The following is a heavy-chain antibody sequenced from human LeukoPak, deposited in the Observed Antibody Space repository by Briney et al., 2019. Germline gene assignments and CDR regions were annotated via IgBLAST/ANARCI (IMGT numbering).Heavy chain of an antibody. D-gene: IGHD6-13*01. CDR3: ASGAAAGIDY. J-gene: IGHJ4*02. Sequence: PSETLSLTCAVYGGSFSGYYWSWIRQPPAKVLEWIGEINHSGSTNYNPSLKSRVTISVDTCKNQFSLKLSSVTAADTAVYYCASGAAAGIDYWGQGTLVTVSS. CDR1: GGSFSGYY. V-gene: IGHV4-34*01. CDR2: INHSGST.